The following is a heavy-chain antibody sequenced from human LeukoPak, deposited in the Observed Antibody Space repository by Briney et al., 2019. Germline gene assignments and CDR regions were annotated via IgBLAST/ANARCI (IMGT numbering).Heavy chain of an antibody. CDR1: GFTFSSYG. CDR3: AKDVYDCSVGSCPQYYYVMDV. V-gene: IGHV3-30*02. J-gene: IGHJ6*02. Sequence: GGSLRLSCTASGFTFSSYGMHWVRQAPGKGLERVSFIRFDGSEKYYADSVRGRFTISRDNSKNTLSLQMNRLRAEDTALYYCAKDVYDCSVGSCPQYYYVMDVWGQGTTVTVSS. CDR2: IRFDGSEK. D-gene: IGHD2-15*01.